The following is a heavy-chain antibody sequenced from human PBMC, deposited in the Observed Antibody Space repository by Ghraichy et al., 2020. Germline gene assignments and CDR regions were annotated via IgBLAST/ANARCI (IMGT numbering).Heavy chain of an antibody. CDR2: FHYSGTT. Sequence: SETLSLTCTVSGGSISSSSYYWGWIRQPPGKGLEWIGTFHYSGTTYYNPSLKSRVTISTDTSNNQFSLRLSSVTAADTAIYYCARPQDIYGEFDPWGQGTRVTVSS. CDR3: ARPQDIYGEFDP. CDR1: GGSISSSSYY. V-gene: IGHV4-39*01. D-gene: IGHD4/OR15-4a*01. J-gene: IGHJ5*02.